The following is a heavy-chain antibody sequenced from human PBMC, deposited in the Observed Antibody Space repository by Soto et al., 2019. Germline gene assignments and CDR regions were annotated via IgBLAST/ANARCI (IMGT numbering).Heavy chain of an antibody. CDR2: IYHSGST. J-gene: IGHJ6*02. D-gene: IGHD6-19*01. V-gene: IGHV4-4*02. CDR1: GGSISSSNW. Sequence: SETLSLTCAVSGGSISSSNWWSWVRQPPGKGLEWIGEIYHSGSTNYNPSLKSRVTISVDKSKNQFSLKLSSVTAADTAVYYCASGYSSGWGLVCYYYYGMDLWGPGTTVTVSS. CDR3: ASGYSSGWGLVCYYYYGMDL.